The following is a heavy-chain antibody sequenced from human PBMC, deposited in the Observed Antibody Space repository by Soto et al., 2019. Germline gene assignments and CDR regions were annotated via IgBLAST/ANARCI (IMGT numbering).Heavy chain of an antibody. D-gene: IGHD1-26*01. CDR3: ARDVGGNSDY. CDR1: GFTVSSNH. J-gene: IGHJ4*02. CDR2: IYGGGGI. Sequence: GGSLRLSCAASGFTVSSNHMSWVRQAPGKGLEWVSVIYGGGGIYYADSVKGRFTISRDNSKNTLYLQMNSLRAEDTAVYYCARDVGGNSDYWGQGTLVTVSS. V-gene: IGHV3-53*01.